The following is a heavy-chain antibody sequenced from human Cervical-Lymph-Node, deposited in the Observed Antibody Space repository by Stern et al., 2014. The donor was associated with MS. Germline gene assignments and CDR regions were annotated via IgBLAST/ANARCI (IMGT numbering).Heavy chain of an antibody. D-gene: IGHD4-23*01. V-gene: IGHV3-33*01. CDR1: GFTFSSYA. CDR3: AREGGNTAEYFQH. Sequence: VQLVQSGGGVVQPGRSLRLSCVASGFTFSSYAMHWVRQAPGKGLEWVAVIWYDGSNKFYADSVKGRFTISRDNPKNTLYLQMNSLRGEDTAVYYCAREGGNTAEYFQHWGQGTLVTVSS. J-gene: IGHJ1*01. CDR2: IWYDGSNK.